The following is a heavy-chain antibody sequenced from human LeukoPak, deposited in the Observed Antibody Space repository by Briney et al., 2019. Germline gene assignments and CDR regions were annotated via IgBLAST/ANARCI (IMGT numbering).Heavy chain of an antibody. Sequence: GGSLRLSCTASAFAFSNHAMSWVRQAPGKGLEWVSAISGSGGSTYYADSVKGRFTISRDNSKNTLYLQMNSLRAEDTAVYYCAKYLNYYDSSGYYSNRDYWGQGTLVTVSS. CDR3: AKYLNYYDSSGYYSNRDY. J-gene: IGHJ4*02. V-gene: IGHV3-23*01. CDR2: ISGSGGST. D-gene: IGHD3-22*01. CDR1: AFAFSNHA.